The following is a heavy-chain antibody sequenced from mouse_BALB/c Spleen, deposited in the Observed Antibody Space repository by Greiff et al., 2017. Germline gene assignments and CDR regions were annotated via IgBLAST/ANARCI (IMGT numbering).Heavy chain of an antibody. CDR2: INSNGGST. J-gene: IGHJ2*01. Sequence: EVKLVESGGGLVKLGGSLKLSCAASGFTFSSYYMSWVRQTPEKRLELVAAINSNGGSTYYPDTVKGRFTISRDNAKNTLYLQMSSLKSEDTALYYCARQGTNWDVFDYWGQGTTLTVSS. D-gene: IGHD4-1*01. CDR1: GFTFSSYY. CDR3: ARQGTNWDVFDY. V-gene: IGHV5-6-2*01.